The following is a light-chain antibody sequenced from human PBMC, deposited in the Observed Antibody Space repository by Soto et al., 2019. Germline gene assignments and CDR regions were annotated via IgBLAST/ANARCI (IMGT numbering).Light chain of an antibody. Sequence: EIVMTQSPATLSVSPGERATISCRASQSVSSNLAWSQQKPGQAPRLLIYGASTRATGIPARFSGSGSGTEFTLTISSLQSEDFAVYYCQQYNNWPRTFGQGTKVEIK. J-gene: IGKJ1*01. CDR1: QSVSSN. CDR3: QQYNNWPRT. V-gene: IGKV3-15*01. CDR2: GAS.